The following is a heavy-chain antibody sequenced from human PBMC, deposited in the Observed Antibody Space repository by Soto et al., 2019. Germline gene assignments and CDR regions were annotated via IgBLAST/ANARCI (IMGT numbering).Heavy chain of an antibody. J-gene: IGHJ6*02. D-gene: IGHD3-10*01. V-gene: IGHV6-1*01. CDR1: GDSVSSNSAA. CDR3: AREIGSGSLNMVPYYYYGMDV. Sequence: PSQTLSLTCAISGDSVSSNSAAWNWIRQSPSRGLEWLGRTYYRSKWYNDYAVSVKSRITINPDTSKNQFSLQLNSVTPEDTAVYYCAREIGSGSLNMVPYYYYGMDVWGQGTTVTVSS. CDR2: TYYRSKWYN.